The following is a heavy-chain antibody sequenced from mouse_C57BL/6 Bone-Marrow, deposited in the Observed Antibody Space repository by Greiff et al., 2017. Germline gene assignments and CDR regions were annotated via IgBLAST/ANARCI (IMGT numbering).Heavy chain of an antibody. CDR3: ARKGDITAVVEGCAY. J-gene: IGHJ3*01. CDR1: GYTFTSYW. CDR2: IDPSDSYT. V-gene: IGHV1-69*01. D-gene: IGHD1-1*01. Sequence: QVQLQQPGAELVMPGASVKLSCKASGYTFTSYWMHWVKQRPGQGLEWIGEIDPSDSYTNYNQKFKGKSTLTVDKSSSTAYMQLSSLTSEDSAVYYCARKGDITAVVEGCAYWGQGTLVTVSA.